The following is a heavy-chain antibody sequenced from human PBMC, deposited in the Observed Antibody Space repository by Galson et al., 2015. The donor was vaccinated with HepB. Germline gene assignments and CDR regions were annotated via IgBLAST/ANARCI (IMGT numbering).Heavy chain of an antibody. CDR1: GFSFNSHG. CDR2: IWFDGSEK. J-gene: IGHJ4*02. V-gene: IGHV3-33*01. CDR3: VRLDDKGHWGLFDK. D-gene: IGHD7-27*01. Sequence: SLRLSCAATGFSFNSHGMHWVRQAPGKGLEWVAVIWFDGSEKYYGDSVKGRFTISRDNAKNTLDLQMNNLRVEDTAVYYCVRLDDKGHWGLFDKWGQGTLVTVSS.